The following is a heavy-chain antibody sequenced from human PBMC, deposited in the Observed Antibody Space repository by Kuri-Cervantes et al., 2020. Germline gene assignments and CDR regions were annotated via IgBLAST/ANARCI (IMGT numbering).Heavy chain of an antibody. D-gene: IGHD6-19*01. V-gene: IGHV1-18*01. CDR3: ARGGSGWPLREVLYYGMDV. CDR2: ISAYNGNT. CDR1: GYTFTSYG. Sequence: ASVKVSCKASGYTFTSYGISWVRQAPGQGLEWMGWISAYNGNTNYAQKLQGRVTMTTDTSTSTAYMELRSLRSDDTAVYYCARGGSGWPLREVLYYGMDVWGQGTTVTVSS. J-gene: IGHJ6*02.